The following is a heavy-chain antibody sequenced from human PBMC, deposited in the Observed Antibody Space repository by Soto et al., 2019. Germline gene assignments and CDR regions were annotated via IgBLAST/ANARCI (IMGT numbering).Heavy chain of an antibody. CDR2: IYYSGST. Sequence: QLQLQESGPGLVKPSETLSLTCTVSGGSISSSSYYWGWIRQPPGKGLEWIGSIYYSGSTYYNPSLKSRVTISVDTSKNQFSLKLSSVTAADTAVYYCARHADSYHYGSGSYYDDYWGQGTLVTVSS. CDR1: GGSISSSSYY. D-gene: IGHD3-10*01. J-gene: IGHJ4*02. V-gene: IGHV4-39*01. CDR3: ARHADSYHYGSGSYYDDY.